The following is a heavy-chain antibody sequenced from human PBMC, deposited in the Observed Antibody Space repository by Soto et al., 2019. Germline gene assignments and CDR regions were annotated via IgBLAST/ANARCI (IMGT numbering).Heavy chain of an antibody. CDR1: GFTFSSYS. J-gene: IGHJ4*02. D-gene: IGHD3-3*01. CDR2: ISSSSSYI. V-gene: IGHV3-21*01. Sequence: GGSLRLSCAASGFTFSSYSMNWVRQAAGKGLEWVSSISSSSSYIYYADSVKGRFTISRDNAKNSLYLQMNSLRAEDTAVYYCAAVDYWSGMGGYYFAYWGQGTLVTVS. CDR3: AAVDYWSGMGGYYFAY.